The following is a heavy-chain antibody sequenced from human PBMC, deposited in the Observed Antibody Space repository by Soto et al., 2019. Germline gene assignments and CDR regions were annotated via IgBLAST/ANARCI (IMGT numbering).Heavy chain of an antibody. CDR3: AREFGYGSSGYDP. CDR2: IYYSGST. V-gene: IGHV4-59*12. Sequence: WIRQPTGKGLEWIGYIYYSGSTKYNPSLKSRVTMSVDTSKNQFSLKLSSVTAADTAVYYCAREFGYGSSGYDPWGLGSLVTGS. D-gene: IGHD5-12*01. J-gene: IGHJ5*02.